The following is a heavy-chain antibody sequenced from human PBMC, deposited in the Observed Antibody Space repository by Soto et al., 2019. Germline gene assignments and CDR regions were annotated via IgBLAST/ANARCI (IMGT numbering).Heavy chain of an antibody. D-gene: IGHD2-8*01. V-gene: IGHV5-51*01. CDR1: GYTFTNYW. J-gene: IGHJ4*02. Sequence: GESLKISCQTSGYTFTNYWIAWVRHMPGRGLEWMGLIFPRDSDTRYTSSFEGQVTISADRSIATAYLQWTTLKATDSATYFCARLSSRMQPLEYWDQETPFAASS. CDR3: ARLSSRMQPLEY. CDR2: IFPRDSDT.